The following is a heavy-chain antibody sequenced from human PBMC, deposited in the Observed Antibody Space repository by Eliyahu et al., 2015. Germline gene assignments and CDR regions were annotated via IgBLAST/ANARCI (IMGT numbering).Heavy chain of an antibody. CDR1: GFTFSSSA. CDR2: ICSGGGGG. D-gene: IGHD2-2*01. V-gene: IGHV3-23*01. CDR3: AKARCSTSCYGGDF. Sequence: EVQLLESGGDLVQPGGSLRLSCAASGFTFSSSAMSWVRQAPGKGLEWVSAICSGGGGGYYADSVKGRFTISRDNSKNTLFLQMNSLRAEDTAIYYCAKARCSTSCYGGDFWGQGTLVTVSS. J-gene: IGHJ4*02.